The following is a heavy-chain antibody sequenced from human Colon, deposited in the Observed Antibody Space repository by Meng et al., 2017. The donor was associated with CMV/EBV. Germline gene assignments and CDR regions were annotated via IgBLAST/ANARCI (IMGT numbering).Heavy chain of an antibody. J-gene: IGHJ6*02. CDR1: GFTFSSYS. D-gene: IGHD3-10*01. CDR2: ISYSGSYI. Sequence: GGSLRLSCTASGFTFSSYSMNWVRQAPGKGLEWVSSISYSGSYIYYADSVKGRFTISRYNAKNSLYLQMNSLRAEDTAVYYCAREGNAMDVWGQGTTVTVSS. V-gene: IGHV3-21*01. CDR3: AREGNAMDV.